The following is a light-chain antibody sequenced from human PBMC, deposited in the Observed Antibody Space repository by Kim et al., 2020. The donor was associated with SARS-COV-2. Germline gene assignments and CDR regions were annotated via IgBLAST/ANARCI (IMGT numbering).Light chain of an antibody. CDR2: DAS. CDR1: QEISNS. CDR3: QQFDRVPYT. Sequence: TVTITCQPSQEISNSLTCFHMKSGTAPKLLIFDASELKAGVPTRFSGSGSGTVFSFDISSLQPEDVGTYYCQQFDRVPYTFGQGTKLEI. J-gene: IGKJ2*01. V-gene: IGKV1-33*01.